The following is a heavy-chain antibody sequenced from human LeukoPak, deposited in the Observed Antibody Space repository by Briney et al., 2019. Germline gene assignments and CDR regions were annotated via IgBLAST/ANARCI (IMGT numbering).Heavy chain of an antibody. J-gene: IGHJ4*02. V-gene: IGHV3-30-3*01. Sequence: GGSLRLSCAASGFTFSNYAMHWVRRAPGKGLEWVAIISYDGNDKYYTDSVKGRFTISRDKSKNTLYLQMNSLRAEDTAVYYCARDRDTAMGLWGQGTLVTVSS. CDR3: ARDRDTAMGL. D-gene: IGHD5-18*01. CDR1: GFTFSNYA. CDR2: ISYDGNDK.